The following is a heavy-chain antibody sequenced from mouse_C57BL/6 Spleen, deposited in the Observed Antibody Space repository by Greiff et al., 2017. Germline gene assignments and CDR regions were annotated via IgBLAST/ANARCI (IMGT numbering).Heavy chain of an antibody. CDR2: IDPENGDT. V-gene: IGHV14-4*01. CDR1: GFNIKDDY. D-gene: IGHD1-1*01. CDR3: TTDYYGSQFAY. Sequence: EVQLQESGAELVRPGASVKLSCTASGFNIKDDYMHWVKQRPEQGLEWIGWIDPENGDTEYASKFQGKATITADTSSNTAYLQLSSLTSEDTAVXYCTTDYYGSQFAYWGQGTLVTVSA. J-gene: IGHJ3*01.